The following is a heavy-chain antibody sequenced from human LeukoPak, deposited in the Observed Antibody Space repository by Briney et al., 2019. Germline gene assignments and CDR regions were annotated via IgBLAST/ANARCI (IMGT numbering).Heavy chain of an antibody. Sequence: GGSLRLSCAASGFTFSSYSMNWVRQAPGKGLEWVALISYDGSYKYYTDSVKGRFTISRDNSMNTLYLQMNTLRAEDTAVYYCAKDNSGWYAAFDYWGQGTLVTVSS. CDR2: ISYDGSYK. D-gene: IGHD6-19*01. CDR1: GFTFSSYS. V-gene: IGHV3-30*18. J-gene: IGHJ4*02. CDR3: AKDNSGWYAAFDY.